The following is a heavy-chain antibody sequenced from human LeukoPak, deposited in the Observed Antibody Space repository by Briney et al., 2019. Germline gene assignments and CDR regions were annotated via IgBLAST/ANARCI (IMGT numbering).Heavy chain of an antibody. CDR2: ISHTGRT. V-gene: IGHV4-4*02. CDR3: ARVPAAGTGPDY. J-gene: IGHJ4*02. Sequence: SGTLSLTCAVSGGSITSSDWWTWVRQPPGKGLEWIGEISHTGRTNYNPSLKSRVTISVDKSKNQFSLRLTSVTAADTAVYYCARVPAAGTGPDYWGQGTLVTVSS. D-gene: IGHD6-13*01. CDR1: GGSITSSDW.